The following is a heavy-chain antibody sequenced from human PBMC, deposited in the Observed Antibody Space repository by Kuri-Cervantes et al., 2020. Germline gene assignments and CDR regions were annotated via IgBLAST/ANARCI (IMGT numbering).Heavy chain of an antibody. CDR3: AIDDLAAAVDY. D-gene: IGHD6-13*01. Sequence: GESLKISCEASGFTFSTFLMHWVRQAPGKGLVWVSRISSDGGSTSYADSVKGRFTISRDNAKNTLFLSMKSLRAEDTAVYYCAIDDLAAAVDYWGQGTLVTVSS. CDR2: ISSDGGST. V-gene: IGHV3-74*01. J-gene: IGHJ4*02. CDR1: GFTFSTFL.